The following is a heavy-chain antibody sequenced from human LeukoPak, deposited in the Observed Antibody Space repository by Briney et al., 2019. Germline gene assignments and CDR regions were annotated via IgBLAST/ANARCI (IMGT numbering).Heavy chain of an antibody. CDR1: GFTVSSNY. CDR3: ARDPGIAAAGRYGMDV. CDR2: IYSGGST. J-gene: IGHJ6*02. Sequence: GGSLRLSCAASGFTVSSNYMSWVRRAPGKGLEWVSVIYSGGSTYYADSVNGRFTISRDNSKNTLYLQMNSLRAEDTAVYYCARDPGIAAAGRYGMDVWGQGTTVTVSS. V-gene: IGHV3-53*01. D-gene: IGHD6-13*01.